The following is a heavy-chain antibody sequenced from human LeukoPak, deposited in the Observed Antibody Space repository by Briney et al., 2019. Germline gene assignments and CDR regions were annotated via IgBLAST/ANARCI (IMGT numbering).Heavy chain of an antibody. D-gene: IGHD4-17*01. CDR2: INGDGSET. Sequence: PGGSLTLSCSASGFTFSSHWMHWVRQAPGKGLVWVARINGDGSETNYAASVRGRFTISRDNAKSTLYLQMNSLRAEDTAVYYCASGSGDYGDPFDYWGQGTLVTVSS. V-gene: IGHV3-74*01. CDR3: ASGSGDYGDPFDY. J-gene: IGHJ4*02. CDR1: GFTFSSHW.